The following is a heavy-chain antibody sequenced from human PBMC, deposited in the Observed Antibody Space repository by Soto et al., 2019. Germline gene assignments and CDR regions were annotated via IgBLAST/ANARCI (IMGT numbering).Heavy chain of an antibody. Sequence: GGSLRLSCAASGFSFSNYAMNWVRQVPGKGLEWVSAIHGSGDTTYYADSVKGRFTISRDNSKYTLYLQMNSLRAEDTAVYYCARPLIRGATDDAFNVWGQGTVVTVSS. J-gene: IGHJ3*01. CDR1: GFSFSNYA. CDR2: IHGSGDTT. V-gene: IGHV3-23*01. D-gene: IGHD1-26*01. CDR3: ARPLIRGATDDAFNV.